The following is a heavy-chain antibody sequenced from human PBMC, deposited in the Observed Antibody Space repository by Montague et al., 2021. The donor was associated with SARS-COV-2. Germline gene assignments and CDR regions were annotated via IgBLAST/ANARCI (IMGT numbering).Heavy chain of an antibody. V-gene: IGHV4-39*07. Sequence: SETLSLTCTVSGGSISSSNYYWGWNCQPPGKGLEWIGYMYYSGSTYYNPSLKSRVTISIDTSKNQFSLKLSSVTAADTAVYYCARDDIVLQGVTKGMDIWGQGTTVTVSS. J-gene: IGHJ6*02. CDR2: MYYSGST. CDR3: ARDDIVLQGVTKGMDI. CDR1: GGSISSSNYY. D-gene: IGHD3-10*01.